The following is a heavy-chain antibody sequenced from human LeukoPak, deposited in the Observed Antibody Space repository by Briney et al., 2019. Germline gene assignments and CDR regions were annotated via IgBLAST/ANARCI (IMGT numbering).Heavy chain of an antibody. Sequence: PGGSLRLSCAASGFTFSSYVMHWVRQAPGKGLEWVAVISYDGSNKYYADSVKGRFTISRDNSKNTLYLQMNSLRAEDTAVYYCAANFDFWGQGTLVTVSS. CDR2: ISYDGSNK. V-gene: IGHV3-30-3*01. J-gene: IGHJ4*02. CDR3: AANFDF. CDR1: GFTFSSYV.